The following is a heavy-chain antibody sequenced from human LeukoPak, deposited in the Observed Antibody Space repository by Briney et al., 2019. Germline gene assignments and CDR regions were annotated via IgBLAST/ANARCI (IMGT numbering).Heavy chain of an antibody. D-gene: IGHD3-10*01. J-gene: IGHJ4*02. V-gene: IGHV1-46*01. CDR3: AREGSITMVRGVINY. CDR1: GYTFTSYY. Sequence: ASVKVSCKASGYTFTSYYMHWVRQAPGQGLEWMGIINPSGGSTSYAQKFQGRVTMTTDTSTSTAYMELRSLRSDDTAVYYCAREGSITMVRGVINYWGQGTLVTVSS. CDR2: INPSGGST.